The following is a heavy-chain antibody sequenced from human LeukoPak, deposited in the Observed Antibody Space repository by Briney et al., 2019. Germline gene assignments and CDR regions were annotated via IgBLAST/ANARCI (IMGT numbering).Heavy chain of an antibody. V-gene: IGHV4-39*07. Sequence: PSETLSLTCTVSGGSISSGSYYWSWIRQPAGKGLEWIASIYYSGSTYYNPSLKSRVTISVDTSKNQFSLKLSSVTAADTAVYYCARDGYGGNSDAFDIWGQGTMVTVSS. CDR1: GGSISSGSYY. CDR2: IYYSGST. D-gene: IGHD4-23*01. J-gene: IGHJ3*02. CDR3: ARDGYGGNSDAFDI.